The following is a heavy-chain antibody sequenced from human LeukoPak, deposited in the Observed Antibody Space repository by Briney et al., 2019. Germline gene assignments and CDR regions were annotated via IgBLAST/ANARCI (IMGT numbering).Heavy chain of an antibody. J-gene: IGHJ5*02. CDR3: ATNVTGSFSPYFDP. V-gene: IGHV4-4*07. CDR1: GVSVSHEY. CDR2: VYPGGAT. D-gene: IGHD2-21*02. Sequence: PSETLSLTCTVSGVSVSHEYWTWIRQPAGKGLEWIGRVYPGGATNYNFLLKSRVTMSLDASKNQFSLSLTSLTAADTAVYYCATNVTGSFSPYFDPWGQGTLVTVSS.